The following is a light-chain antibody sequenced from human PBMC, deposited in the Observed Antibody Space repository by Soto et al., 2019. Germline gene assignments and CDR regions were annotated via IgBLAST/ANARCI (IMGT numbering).Light chain of an antibody. CDR2: TDN. CDR1: SSNIGINT. J-gene: IGLJ1*01. CDR3: NSYAGSYTLYV. Sequence: QSVLTQPPSASGTPGQRVTISCSGSSSNIGINTVNWYQQVPGTAPKLLIYTDNQRPSGVPDRFSGSKSGTSASLAISGLQSEDEADYYCNSYAGSYTLYVFGTGTKVT. V-gene: IGLV1-44*01.